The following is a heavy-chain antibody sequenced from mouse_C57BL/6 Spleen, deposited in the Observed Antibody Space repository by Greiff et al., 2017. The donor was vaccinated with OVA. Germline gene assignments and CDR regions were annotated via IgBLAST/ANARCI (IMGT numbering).Heavy chain of an antibody. V-gene: IGHV1-85*01. CDR3: ARPSMVTTGTWFAY. D-gene: IGHD2-2*01. CDR2: IYPRDGST. Sequence: QVQLKQSGPELVKPGASVKLSCKASGYTFTSYDINWVKQRPGQGLEWIGWIYPRDGSTKYNEKFKGKATLTVDTSSSTAYMELHSLTSEDSAVYFCARPSMVTTGTWFAYWGQGTLVTVSA. CDR1: GYTFTSYD. J-gene: IGHJ3*01.